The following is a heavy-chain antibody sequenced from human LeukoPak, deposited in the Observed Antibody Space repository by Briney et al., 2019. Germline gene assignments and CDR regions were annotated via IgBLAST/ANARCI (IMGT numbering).Heavy chain of an antibody. Sequence: SSVKVSCKASGGTFSSYAISWVRQAPGQGLEWMGGIIPIFGTANYAQKFQGRVTITADESTSTAYMELSSLRSEDTAVYYCARSPPRIVATEFGSSTFDYWGQGTLVTVSS. D-gene: IGHD5-12*01. CDR1: GGTFSSYA. CDR2: IIPIFGTA. J-gene: IGHJ4*02. V-gene: IGHV1-69*01. CDR3: ARSPPRIVATEFGSSTFDY.